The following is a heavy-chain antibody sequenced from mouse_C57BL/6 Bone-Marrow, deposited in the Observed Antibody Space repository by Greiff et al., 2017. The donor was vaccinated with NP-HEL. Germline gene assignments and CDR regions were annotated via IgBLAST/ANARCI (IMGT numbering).Heavy chain of an antibody. CDR2: ISDGGSYT. Sequence: EVQRVESGGGLVKPGGSLKLSCAASGFTFSSYAMSWVRQTPEKRLEWVATISDGGSYTYYPDNVKGRFTISRDKAKNNLYLQMSHLKSEDTAMYYCARAGLGPYYFDYWGQGTTLTVSS. V-gene: IGHV5-4*01. CDR3: ARAGLGPYYFDY. J-gene: IGHJ2*01. D-gene: IGHD4-1*01. CDR1: GFTFSSYA.